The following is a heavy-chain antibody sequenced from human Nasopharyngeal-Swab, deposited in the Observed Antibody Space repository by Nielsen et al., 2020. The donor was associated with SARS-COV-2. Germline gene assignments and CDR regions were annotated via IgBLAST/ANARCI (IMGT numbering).Heavy chain of an antibody. J-gene: IGHJ2*01. D-gene: IGHD6-19*01. V-gene: IGHV4-31*03. CDR3: ARAVAGRNWYFDL. Sequence: SETLSLTCTVSGGSISSGGYYWSWIRQHPGKGLEWIGYIYYSGSTYYNPSLKSRVTISVDTSKNQFSLKLSSVTAADTAVYYCARAVAGRNWYFDLWGRGTLVTVPS. CDR2: IYYSGST. CDR1: GGSISSGGYY.